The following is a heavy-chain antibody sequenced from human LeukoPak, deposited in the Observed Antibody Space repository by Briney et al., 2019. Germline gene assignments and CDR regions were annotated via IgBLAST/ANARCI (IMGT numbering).Heavy chain of an antibody. CDR3: ARWGEYCSSTSCPFDY. CDR2: IIPIFGTA. D-gene: IGHD2-2*01. CDR1: GGTFSSYA. Sequence: SVKVSCKASGGTFSSYAISWVRQAPGQGLEWMGGIIPIFGTANYAQKFQGRVTITADESTSTAYMELSSLRSEDTAVYYCARWGEYCSSTSCPFDYWGQGTLVTVSP. V-gene: IGHV1-69*13. J-gene: IGHJ4*02.